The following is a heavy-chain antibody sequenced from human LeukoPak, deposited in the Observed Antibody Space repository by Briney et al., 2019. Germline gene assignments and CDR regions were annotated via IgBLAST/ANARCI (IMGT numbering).Heavy chain of an antibody. J-gene: IGHJ3*01. CDR3: ARGESFAFDV. V-gene: IGHV3-23*01. Sequence: QAGGSLRLSCVGSGFILSSYDMGWVRQAPGKGLEWVSSISRAGDRTYYEDSVKGRFTFSRDNSRNTMYLQMNSLRAEDTAVYYCARGESFAFDVWGQGTVVTVSS. CDR2: ISRAGDRT. CDR1: GFILSSYD.